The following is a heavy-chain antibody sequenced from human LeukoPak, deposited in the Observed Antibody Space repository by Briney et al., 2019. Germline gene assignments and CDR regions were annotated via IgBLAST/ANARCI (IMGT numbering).Heavy chain of an antibody. D-gene: IGHD1-14*01. CDR2: IYSGGST. CDR1: GFTFSSYA. Sequence: GGSLRLSCAASGFTFSSYAMSWVRQAPGKGLEWVSVIYSGGSTYYADSVKGRFTISRDNSKNTLHLQTNSLRAEDTAVYYCARGRTRIGMDVWGQGTTVTVSS. CDR3: ARGRTRIGMDV. V-gene: IGHV3-66*01. J-gene: IGHJ6*02.